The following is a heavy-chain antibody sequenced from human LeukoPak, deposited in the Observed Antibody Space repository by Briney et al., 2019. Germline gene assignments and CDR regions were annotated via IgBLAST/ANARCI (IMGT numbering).Heavy chain of an antibody. CDR3: ARGEPDSYGGPVEDY. V-gene: IGHV4-59*01. CDR2: IYYSGST. D-gene: IGHD5-18*01. J-gene: IGHJ4*02. CDR1: GGSISCYY. Sequence: SETLSLPCTVSGGSISCYYWSWIRQPPGKGLEGVGYIYYSGSTNYNPSLKSRVTISVDTSKNQFSLKLSSVTAADTAVYYCARGEPDSYGGPVEDYWGQGTLVTVSS.